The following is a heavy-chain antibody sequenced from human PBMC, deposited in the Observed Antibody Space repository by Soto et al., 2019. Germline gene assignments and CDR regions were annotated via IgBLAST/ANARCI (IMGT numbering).Heavy chain of an antibody. CDR2: ISYSGST. J-gene: IGHJ4*02. CDR1: GGSISSGNYY. CDR3: ATMGTPATGLYYFDY. D-gene: IGHD1-7*01. V-gene: IGHV4-30-4*01. Sequence: QVQLQESGPGLVKPSQTLSLTCTVSGGSISSGNYYWSWIRQPPGKGLEWIGFISYSGSTYYNASLIRPFTISVDPSKHQFSLILTFVTAADTAVYYCATMGTPATGLYYFDYWGQGTLVTVSS.